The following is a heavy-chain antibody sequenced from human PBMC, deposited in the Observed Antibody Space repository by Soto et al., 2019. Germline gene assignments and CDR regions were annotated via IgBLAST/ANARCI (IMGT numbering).Heavy chain of an antibody. Sequence: SPTLSLTCAISGDSVSSNSAAWNWIRQSPSRGLEWLGRTYYRSKWYNDYAVSVKRRITINPDTSKNQFSLQLNAVTPEDTAVYYCARELFSFDGRLVGSSSWYGGRNWFDPWGQGTLVTVSS. CDR2: TYYRSKWYN. CDR1: GDSVSSNSAA. CDR3: ARELFSFDGRLVGSSSWYGGRNWFDP. D-gene: IGHD6-13*01. V-gene: IGHV6-1*01. J-gene: IGHJ5*02.